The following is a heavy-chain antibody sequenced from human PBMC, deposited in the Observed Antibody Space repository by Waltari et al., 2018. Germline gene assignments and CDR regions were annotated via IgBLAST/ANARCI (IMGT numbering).Heavy chain of an antibody. Sequence: QVQLQESGPGLVKPSETLSLTCAVSGYSISSGYSWGWIRQPPGKGLEWIGSIYHSGSTYYNPSLKSRVTISVDTSKNQFSLKLSSVTAADTAVYYCARIDGYNQPYFDYWGQGTLVTVSS. J-gene: IGHJ4*02. D-gene: IGHD5-12*01. CDR2: IYHSGST. V-gene: IGHV4-38-2*01. CDR1: GYSISSGYS. CDR3: ARIDGYNQPYFDY.